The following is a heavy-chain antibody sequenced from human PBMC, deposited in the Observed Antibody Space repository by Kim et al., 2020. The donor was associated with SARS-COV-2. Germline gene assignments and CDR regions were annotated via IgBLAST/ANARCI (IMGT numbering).Heavy chain of an antibody. D-gene: IGHD3-9*01. CDR3: ARAPLSGYSYFDY. V-gene: IGHV3-30*07. J-gene: IGHJ4*02. Sequence: YADSVKGRFTISRDNSKNTLYLQMNSLRAEDTAVYYCARAPLSGYSYFDYWGQGTLVTVSS.